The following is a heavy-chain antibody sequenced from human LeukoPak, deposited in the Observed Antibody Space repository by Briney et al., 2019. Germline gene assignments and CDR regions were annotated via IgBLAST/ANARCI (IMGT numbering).Heavy chain of an antibody. J-gene: IGHJ6*03. V-gene: IGHV4-4*07. D-gene: IGHD2-15*01. CDR3: ARDTGQNVGGHYYYYYMDV. CDR2: IYTSGST. CDR1: GGSISSYY. Sequence: PSETLSLTCTVSGGSISSYYWSWIRQPAGKGLEWIGRIYTSGSTNYNPSLKSRVTMSVDTSKNQFSLKLSSVTAADTAVYYCARDTGQNVGGHYYYYYMDVWGKGTTVTVSS.